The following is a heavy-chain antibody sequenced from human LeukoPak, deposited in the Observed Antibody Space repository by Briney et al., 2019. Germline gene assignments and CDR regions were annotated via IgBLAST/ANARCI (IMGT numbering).Heavy chain of an antibody. D-gene: IGHD3-22*01. CDR2: ISGSGGST. V-gene: IGHV3-23*01. Sequence: GGSLRLSCAASGFTVSSNYMNWVRQAPGKGLEWVSAISGSGGSTYYADSVKGRFTISRDNSKNTLYLQMNSLRAEDTAVYYCAKESRYYDSSGYYEDYWGQGTLVTVSS. J-gene: IGHJ4*02. CDR3: AKESRYYDSSGYYEDY. CDR1: GFTVSSNY.